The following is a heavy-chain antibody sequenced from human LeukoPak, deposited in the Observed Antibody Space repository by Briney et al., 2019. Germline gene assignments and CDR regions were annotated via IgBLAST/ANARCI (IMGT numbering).Heavy chain of an antibody. CDR3: ARHERSMRFLGY. V-gene: IGHV3-9*01. Sequence: GGSLRLSCAASGFTFDDYAMHWVRHAPGKGLEWVSGISWNSGSIVYADSVKGRFTISGDNAKNSLYLQMNSLRAEDTAVYYCARHERSMRFLGYWGQGTLVTVSA. CDR2: ISWNSGSI. CDR1: GFTFDDYA. D-gene: IGHD6-13*01. J-gene: IGHJ4*02.